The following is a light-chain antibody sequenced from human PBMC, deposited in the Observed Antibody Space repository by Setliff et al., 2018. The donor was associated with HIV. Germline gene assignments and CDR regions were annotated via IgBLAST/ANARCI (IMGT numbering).Light chain of an antibody. CDR3: SSYTSASTVV. CDR1: SSDVGDYNF. V-gene: IGLV2-14*01. Sequence: QSALTQPASVSGSRGQSITISCTGTSSDVGDYNFVSWYQQHPGKAPKLMIYEVINRPSGVSNRFSGFKSGTTASLTISGLQAEDEAAYYCSSYTSASTVVFGGGTQLTVL. CDR2: EVI. J-gene: IGLJ3*02.